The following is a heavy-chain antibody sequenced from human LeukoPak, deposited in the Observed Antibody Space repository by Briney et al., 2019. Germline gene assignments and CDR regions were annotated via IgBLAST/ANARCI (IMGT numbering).Heavy chain of an antibody. CDR3: TKGAGGFSYYNWFDP. CDR2: IYYSGTT. CDR1: GGSISSSPYY. Sequence: PSETLSLTCTVSGGSISSSPYYWGWIRQPPGKGLEWIGSIYYSGTTHYNPSLGSLVTISVDTSKNQFSLNLASVTAADTAIYYSTKGAGGFSYYNWFDPWGQGTLVTVSS. D-gene: IGHD5-18*01. J-gene: IGHJ5*02. V-gene: IGHV4-39*07.